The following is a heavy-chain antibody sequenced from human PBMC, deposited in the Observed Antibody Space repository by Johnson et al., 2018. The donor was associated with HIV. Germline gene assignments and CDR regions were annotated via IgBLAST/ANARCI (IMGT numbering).Heavy chain of an antibody. CDR1: GFTFSSYA. Sequence: VQLVESGGGVVQPGRSLRLSCAASGFTFSSYAMHWVRQAPGKGLDWVANIKQDESEKYYVDSVKGRFTISRDNAKNSLYLQMNSLRAEDTAVYYCARGHNGAFDIWGQGTMVTVSS. D-gene: IGHD2-8*01. CDR2: IKQDESEK. CDR3: ARGHNGAFDI. V-gene: IGHV3-7*01. J-gene: IGHJ3*02.